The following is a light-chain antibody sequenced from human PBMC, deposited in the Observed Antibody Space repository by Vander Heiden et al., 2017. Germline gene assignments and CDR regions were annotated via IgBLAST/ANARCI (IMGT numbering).Light chain of an antibody. CDR1: SSDVGGYNS. Sequence: QSALTQPASVSASPAQSITISCTGTSSDVGGYNSVSWYQQYPGKAPKVIIYDVTNRPSGVSNRFSGSKSGNTASLIISGLQAEDEADYYCSSYTSSNTLVFGGGTKLTVL. CDR3: SSYTSSNTLV. CDR2: DVT. J-gene: IGLJ2*01. V-gene: IGLV2-14*01.